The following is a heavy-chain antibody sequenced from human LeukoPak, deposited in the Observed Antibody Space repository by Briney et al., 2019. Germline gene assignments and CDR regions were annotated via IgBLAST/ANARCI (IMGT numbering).Heavy chain of an antibody. D-gene: IGHD2/OR15-2a*01. V-gene: IGHV3-23*01. J-gene: IGHJ4*02. Sequence: GGSLRLSCAASGFTFSSYWMHWVRQAPGKGLEWVSTISGSGGSTYYADSVKGRFTISRDNSKNTLYLQMNRLRAEDTAVYYCAKERTQTTSFDYWGQGTLVTVSS. CDR1: GFTFSSYW. CDR2: ISGSGGST. CDR3: AKERTQTTSFDY.